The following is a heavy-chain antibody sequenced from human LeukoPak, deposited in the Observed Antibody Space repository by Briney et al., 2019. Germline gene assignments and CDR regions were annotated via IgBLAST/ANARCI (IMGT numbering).Heavy chain of an antibody. CDR3: ARSSLGYDYVWGSYAFDI. CDR2: IIPIFGTA. Sequence: SVKVSCKASGGTFSSYAISWVRQAPGQGLEWMGGIIPIFGTANYAQKFQGRVTITADESTSTAYMELSSLRSEDTAVYYCARSSLGYDYVWGSYAFDIWGQGTMVTVSS. V-gene: IGHV1-69*13. CDR1: GGTFSSYA. J-gene: IGHJ3*02. D-gene: IGHD3-16*01.